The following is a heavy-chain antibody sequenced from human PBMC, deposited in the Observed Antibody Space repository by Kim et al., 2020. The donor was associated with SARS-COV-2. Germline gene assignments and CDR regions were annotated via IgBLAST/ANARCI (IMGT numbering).Heavy chain of an antibody. V-gene: IGHV7-4-1*02. J-gene: IGHJ6*02. D-gene: IGHD6-13*01. Sequence: ASVKVSCKASGYTFTSYAMNWVRQAPGQELEWMGWINTNTGNPTYAQGFTGRFVFSLDTSVSTAYLQISSLKAEDTAVYYCARALGAAAGLYYYGMDVWGQVTTLPVSS. CDR2: INTNTGNP. CDR1: GYTFTSYA. CDR3: ARALGAAAGLYYYGMDV.